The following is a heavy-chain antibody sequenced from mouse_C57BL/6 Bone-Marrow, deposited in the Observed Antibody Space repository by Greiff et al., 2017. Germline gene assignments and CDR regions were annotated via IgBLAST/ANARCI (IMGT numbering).Heavy chain of an antibody. CDR1: GYTFTSYW. CDR3: ARKGDSSGFYYFDY. D-gene: IGHD3-2*02. Sequence: QVQLQQPGAELVKPGASVKMSCKASGYTFTSYWITWVKQRPGQGLEWLGDIYPGSGSTNYNEKFKSKATLTVDTSSSTAYMQLSSLTSEDSAVYYCARKGDSSGFYYFDYWGQGTTLTVSS. V-gene: IGHV1-55*01. J-gene: IGHJ2*01. CDR2: IYPGSGST.